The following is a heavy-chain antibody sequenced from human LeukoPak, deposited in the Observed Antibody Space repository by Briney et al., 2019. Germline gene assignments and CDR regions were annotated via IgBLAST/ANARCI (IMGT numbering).Heavy chain of an antibody. J-gene: IGHJ5*02. D-gene: IGHD3-3*01. V-gene: IGHV4-38-2*02. Sequence: SETLSLTCTVSGYSISSGYYWSWIRQPPGKGLEWIGEINHSGSTNYNPSLKSRVTISVDTSKNQFSLKLSSVTAADTAVYYCANLRFRRWFDPWGQGTLVTVSS. CDR1: GYSISSGYY. CDR3: ANLRFRRWFDP. CDR2: INHSGST.